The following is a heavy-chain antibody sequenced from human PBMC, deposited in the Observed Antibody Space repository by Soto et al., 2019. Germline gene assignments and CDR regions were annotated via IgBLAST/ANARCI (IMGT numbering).Heavy chain of an antibody. CDR3: AREEGRVYANVNWFDP. D-gene: IGHD2-8*01. J-gene: IGHJ5*02. CDR2: ISSSSSTI. CDR1: GFTFSSYS. Sequence: GSLRLSCAASGFTFSSYSMDWVGQAPGKGLEWVSYISSSSSTIYYADSVKGRFTISRDNAKNSLYLQMNSLRDEDTAVYYCAREEGRVYANVNWFDPWGQGTLVTVSS. V-gene: IGHV3-48*02.